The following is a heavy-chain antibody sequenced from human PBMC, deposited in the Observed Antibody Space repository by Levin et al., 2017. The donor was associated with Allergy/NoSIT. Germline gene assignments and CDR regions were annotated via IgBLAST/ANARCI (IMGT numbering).Heavy chain of an antibody. J-gene: IGHJ3*02. D-gene: IGHD2-15*01. CDR2: ISGSGGST. CDR1: GFTFSSSA. CDR3: AKETGYCSGGTCYTTAFDS. V-gene: IGHV3-23*01. Sequence: GESLKISCAASGFTFSSSAMTCVRQAPGKGLEWVSAISGSGGSTYYADSVKGRFTISRDNSKNTLYLQMNSLRAEDTAIYYCAKETGYCSGGTCYTTAFDSWGQGTMVTVSS.